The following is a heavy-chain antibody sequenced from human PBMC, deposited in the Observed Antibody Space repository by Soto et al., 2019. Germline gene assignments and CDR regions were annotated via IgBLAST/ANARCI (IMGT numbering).Heavy chain of an antibody. V-gene: IGHV3-30-3*01. CDR1: GFTFSSYA. CDR2: ISYDGSNK. D-gene: IGHD2-21*02. Sequence: QVQLVESGGGVVQPGRSLRLSCAASGFTFSSYAMHWVRQAPGKGLEWVAVISYDGSNKYYADSVKGRFTISRDNSKNTLYLQMNSLGAEDTAVYYCARGGGHCGGDCPEDWYFDLWGRGTLVTVSS. J-gene: IGHJ2*01. CDR3: ARGGGHCGGDCPEDWYFDL.